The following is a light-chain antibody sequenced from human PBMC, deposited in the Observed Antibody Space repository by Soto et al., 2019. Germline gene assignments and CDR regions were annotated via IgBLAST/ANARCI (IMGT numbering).Light chain of an antibody. J-gene: IGKJ1*01. CDR3: QQYNNWPRT. CDR1: QSVSRN. V-gene: IGKV3-15*01. Sequence: EIVMTQSPPTLSVSPGERATLSCRASQSVSRNLAWYHQRPGQAPRLLIYGASTRATCIPARFSGSGSGTEFTLTSTSRHSEDFAVYYCQQYNNWPRTFGQGTKVEIK. CDR2: GAS.